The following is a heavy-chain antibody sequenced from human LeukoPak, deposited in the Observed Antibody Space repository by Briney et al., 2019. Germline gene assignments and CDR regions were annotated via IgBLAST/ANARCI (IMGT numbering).Heavy chain of an antibody. CDR3: VRHGLGSSWFGFDY. V-gene: IGHV5-51*01. CDR1: GYTFTTYW. Sequence: GESLKISCKGSGYTFTTYWIGWVRQMPGKGLEWMGIIYPGDSDPRYSPSLQGQVTISADKSISTAYLQWSSLKASDSAIYYCVRHGLGSSWFGFDYWGQGTLVTVSS. CDR2: IYPGDSDP. D-gene: IGHD6-13*01. J-gene: IGHJ4*02.